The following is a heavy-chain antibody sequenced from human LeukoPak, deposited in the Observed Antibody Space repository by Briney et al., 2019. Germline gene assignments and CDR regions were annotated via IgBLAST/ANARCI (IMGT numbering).Heavy chain of an antibody. V-gene: IGHV3-21*01. CDR3: ARDYYGSGSYFSPNYYYYGMDV. CDR2: ISSSSSYI. D-gene: IGHD3-10*01. CDR1: GFTFSSYS. Sequence: GGSLRLPCAASGFTFSSYSMNWVRQAPGKGLEWVSSISSSSSYIYYADSVKGRFTISRDNAKNSLYLQMNSLRAEDTAVYYCARDYYGSGSYFSPNYYYYGMDVWGQGTTVTVSS. J-gene: IGHJ6*02.